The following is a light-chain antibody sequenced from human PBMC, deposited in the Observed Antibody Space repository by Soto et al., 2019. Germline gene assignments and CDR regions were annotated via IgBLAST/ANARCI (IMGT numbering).Light chain of an antibody. CDR2: DAS. CDR1: QSISSW. V-gene: IGKV1-5*01. Sequence: DIQMTQSPSTLSASVGDRVTITCRASQSISSWLAWYQQKPGKAPKLLIYDASSLESGVPSRFGGSGSGTEFTLPISSLQPDDFATYYCQQYNSYSPLTFGGGTKVEIK. J-gene: IGKJ4*01. CDR3: QQYNSYSPLT.